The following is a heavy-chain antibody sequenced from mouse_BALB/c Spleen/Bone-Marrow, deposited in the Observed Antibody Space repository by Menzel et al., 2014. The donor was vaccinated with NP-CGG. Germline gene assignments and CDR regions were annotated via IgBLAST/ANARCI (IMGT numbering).Heavy chain of an antibody. CDR3: ARQYGNYFDY. CDR1: GYAFSSYW. J-gene: IGHJ2*01. CDR2: IYPGDGDT. Sequence: VQGVESGAELVRPGSSVKISCKASGYAFSSYWMNWVKQRPGRGLEWIGQIYPGDGDTNYNGKFKGKATLTADKSSSTAYMQLSSLTSEDSAVYFCARQYGNYFDYWGQGTTLTVSS. D-gene: IGHD2-10*02. V-gene: IGHV1-80*01.